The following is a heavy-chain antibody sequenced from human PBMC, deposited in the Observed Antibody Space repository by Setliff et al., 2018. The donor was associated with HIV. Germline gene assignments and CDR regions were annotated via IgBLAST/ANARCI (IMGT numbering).Heavy chain of an antibody. Sequence: ASVKVSCKISGYTLTELSIHWVRQAPGKGLEWMANFDPEDGETFYAQKFQGRLTMTEDTSTDTAYMELSSLRSDDTAMYYCATDPGYGSTWYPESFQHWGQGTVVTVSS. CDR2: FDPEDGET. V-gene: IGHV1-24*01. CDR1: GYTLTELS. J-gene: IGHJ1*01. D-gene: IGHD6-13*01. CDR3: ATDPGYGSTWYPESFQH.